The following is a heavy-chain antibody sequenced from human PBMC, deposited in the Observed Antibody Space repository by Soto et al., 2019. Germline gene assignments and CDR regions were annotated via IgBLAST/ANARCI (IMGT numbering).Heavy chain of an antibody. Sequence: QVQLQQSGPGQVKPSETLSLSCSVFGGSVSSGGNFWTWIRQPPGKGLEWIGSLSYAGRTNYNPSLKSRVNISLDASKIQFSLQLGSVTAADTAVYFCAREWEVLPYYVMDVWGQGTTVTVSS. D-gene: IGHD1-26*01. V-gene: IGHV4-61*08. CDR2: LSYAGRT. CDR3: AREWEVLPYYVMDV. CDR1: GGSVSSGGNF. J-gene: IGHJ6*02.